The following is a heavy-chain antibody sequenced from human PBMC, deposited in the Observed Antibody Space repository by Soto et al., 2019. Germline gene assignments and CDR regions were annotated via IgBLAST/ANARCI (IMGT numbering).Heavy chain of an antibody. CDR1: GYTFTNYW. CDR3: AASIFYYGMDV. Sequence: GESLKISCKGSGYTFTNYWIGWVRQMPGKGLEWMGIIYPGDSDTRYNPSFQGQVTISADKSITTTYLRWTSLKASDTAIYYCAASIFYYGMDVWGQGTTVTVSS. J-gene: IGHJ6*02. V-gene: IGHV5-51*01. CDR2: IYPGDSDT.